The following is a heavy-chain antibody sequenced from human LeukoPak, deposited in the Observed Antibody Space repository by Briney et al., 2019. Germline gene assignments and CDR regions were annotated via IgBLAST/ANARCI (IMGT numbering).Heavy chain of an antibody. CDR3: ARHQGVVDL. CDR2: INHSGST. V-gene: IGHV4-39*01. CDR1: GGSISSSSYY. Sequence: PSETLSLTCTASGGSISSSSYYWSWIRQPPGKGLEWIGEINHSGSTNYNPSLKSRVTISLDTSKNQFSLELSSVTAADTAVYYCARHQGVVDLWGRGTLVTVSS. J-gene: IGHJ2*01. D-gene: IGHD3-3*01.